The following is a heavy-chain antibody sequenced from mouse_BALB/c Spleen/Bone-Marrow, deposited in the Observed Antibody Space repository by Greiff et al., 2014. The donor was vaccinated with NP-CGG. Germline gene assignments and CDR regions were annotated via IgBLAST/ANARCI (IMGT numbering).Heavy chain of an antibody. CDR3: ARGGASGLYYYAMDY. V-gene: IGHV1S137*01. CDR2: ISPYYVDG. D-gene: IGHD3-1*01. CDR1: GYTFTDFA. J-gene: IGHJ4*01. Sequence: QVQLQQSGAELVRPGVSVKISCKGSGYTFTDFAIHWVKQSHTKSLEWIGVISPYYVDGGNNQKFKGKATMTIDRSSSTAYMELARPTSEDSAIYYCARGGASGLYYYAMDYWGQGTSVTVSS.